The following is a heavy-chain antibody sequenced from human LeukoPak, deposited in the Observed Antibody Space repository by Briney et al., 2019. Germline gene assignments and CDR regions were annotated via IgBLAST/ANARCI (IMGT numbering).Heavy chain of an antibody. Sequence: GGSLRLSCAASGFTSSSYAMHWVRQAPGKGLEYVSAISSNGGSTYYANSVKGRFTISRDDSKNTLYLQMGSLRAEDMAVYYCARDLNGDYAGDYWGQGTLVTVSS. D-gene: IGHD4-17*01. V-gene: IGHV3-64*01. J-gene: IGHJ4*02. CDR2: ISSNGGST. CDR3: ARDLNGDYAGDY. CDR1: GFTSSSYA.